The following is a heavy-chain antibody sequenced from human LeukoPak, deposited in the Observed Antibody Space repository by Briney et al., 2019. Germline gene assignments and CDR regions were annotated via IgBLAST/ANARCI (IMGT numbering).Heavy chain of an antibody. CDR3: ARGETYYYGSGSYFNY. CDR1: GGSISSYY. D-gene: IGHD3-10*01. CDR2: IYYSGST. Sequence: SETLSLTCTVSGGSISSYYWSWIRQPPGKGLEWIGYIYYSGSTNYNPSLKSRVTISVDTSKNQFSLKLSSVTAADTAVYYCARGETYYYGSGSYFNYWGQGTLVTVSS. J-gene: IGHJ4*02. V-gene: IGHV4-59*01.